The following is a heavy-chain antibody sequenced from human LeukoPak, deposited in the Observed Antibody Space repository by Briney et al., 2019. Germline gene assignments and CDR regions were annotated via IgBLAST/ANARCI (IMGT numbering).Heavy chain of an antibody. CDR1: GFTFSSYS. V-gene: IGHV3-21*01. CDR3: ARDPMTYYYDSSGSAPDY. J-gene: IGHJ4*02. Sequence: GGSLRLSCAASGFTFSSYSMNWVRQAPGKGLEWVSSISSSSSYIYHADSVKGRFTISRDNAKNSLYLQMNSLRAEDTAVYYCARDPMTYYYDSSGSAPDYWGQGTLVTVSS. D-gene: IGHD3-22*01. CDR2: ISSSSSYI.